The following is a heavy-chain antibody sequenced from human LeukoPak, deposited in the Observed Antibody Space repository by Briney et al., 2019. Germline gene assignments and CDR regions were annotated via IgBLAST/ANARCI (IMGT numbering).Heavy chain of an antibody. CDR2: ISSSSSSI. CDR3: ARDPGGRVVVVAAAYFDF. D-gene: IGHD2-15*01. J-gene: IGHJ4*02. CDR1: GFTFSSYA. Sequence: GGSLRLSCAASGFTFSSYAMNWVRQAPGKGLEWVSYISSSSSSIYYADSVKGRFTISRDNGKNSLYLQMNSLRAEDTAAYYCARDPGGRVVVVAAAYFDFWGQGTLVTVSS. V-gene: IGHV3-48*01.